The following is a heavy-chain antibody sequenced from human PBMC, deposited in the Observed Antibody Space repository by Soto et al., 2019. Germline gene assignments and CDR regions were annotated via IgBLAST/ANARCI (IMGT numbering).Heavy chain of an antibody. CDR3: ARDRVCSSTSCYEAWFDP. CDR1: GYTFTSYG. Sequence: GASVKVSCKASGYTFTSYGISWVRQAPGQGLEWMGWISAYNGNTNYAQKLQGRVTMTTDTSTSTAYMELRSLRSDDTAVYYCARDRVCSSTSCYEAWFDPWGQGTLVTVSS. D-gene: IGHD2-2*01. CDR2: ISAYNGNT. J-gene: IGHJ5*02. V-gene: IGHV1-18*01.